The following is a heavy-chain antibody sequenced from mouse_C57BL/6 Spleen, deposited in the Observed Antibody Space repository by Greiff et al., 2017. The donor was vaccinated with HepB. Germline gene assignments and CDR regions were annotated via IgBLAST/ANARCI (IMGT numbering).Heavy chain of an antibody. Sequence: EVQLVESGGGLVKPGGSLKLSCAASGFTFSSYAMSWVRQTPEKRLEWVATISDGGSYTYYPDNVKGRFTISRDNAKNNLYLQMSHLKSEDTAMYYCARDTRWDGFAYWGQRTLVTVSA. V-gene: IGHV5-4*01. CDR2: ISDGGSYT. J-gene: IGHJ3*01. D-gene: IGHD4-1*01. CDR1: GFTFSSYA. CDR3: ARDTRWDGFAY.